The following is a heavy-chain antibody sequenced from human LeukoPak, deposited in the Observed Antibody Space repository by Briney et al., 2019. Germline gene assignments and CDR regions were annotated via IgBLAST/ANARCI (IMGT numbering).Heavy chain of an antibody. D-gene: IGHD3-10*01. CDR3: ARARSGPYGSGSLDAFDI. Sequence: GASVKVSCKASGYTFTSYYMHWVRQAPGQGLEWMGIINPSGGSTSYAQKFQGRVTMTRDMFTSTDYMELSSLRSEDTAVYYCARARSGPYGSGSLDAFDIWGQGTMVTVSS. V-gene: IGHV1-46*01. CDR1: GYTFTSYY. J-gene: IGHJ3*02. CDR2: INPSGGST.